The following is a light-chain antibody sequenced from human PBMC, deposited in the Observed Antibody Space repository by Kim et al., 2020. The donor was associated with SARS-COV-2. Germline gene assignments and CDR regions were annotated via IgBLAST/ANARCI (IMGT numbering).Light chain of an antibody. CDR1: SLRSYY. J-gene: IGLJ1*01. V-gene: IGLV3-19*01. CDR3: NSRDSSGNPF. Sequence: VALGQTVRITCQGDSLRSYYASWYQQKPGQAPVLVIYGKNNRPSGIPDRFSGSSSGNTASLTITGAQAEDGADYFCNSRDSSGNPFFGTGTKVTVL. CDR2: GKN.